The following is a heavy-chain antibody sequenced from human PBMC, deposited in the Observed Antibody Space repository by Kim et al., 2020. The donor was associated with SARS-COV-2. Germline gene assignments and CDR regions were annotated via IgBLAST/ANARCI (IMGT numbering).Heavy chain of an antibody. CDR2: IYYSGST. CDR1: GGSISSYY. D-gene: IGHD2-21*02. V-gene: IGHV4-59*08. CDR3: ATLAAYCGGDCYSAPFFDI. Sequence: SETLSLTCTVSGGSISSYYWSWIRQPPGKGLEWIGYIYYSGSTNYNPSLKSRVTISVDTSKNQFSLKLSSVTAADTAVYYCATLAAYCGGDCYSAPFFDIWGQGTMVTVSS. J-gene: IGHJ3*02.